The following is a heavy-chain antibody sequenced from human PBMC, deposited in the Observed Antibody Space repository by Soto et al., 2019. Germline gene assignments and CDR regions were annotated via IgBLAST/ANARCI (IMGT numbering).Heavy chain of an antibody. J-gene: IGHJ4*02. CDR2: ISYDGSNK. Sequence: QVQLVESGGGVVQPGRSLRLSCAASGFTFSSYGMHWVRQAPGKGLEWVAVISYDGSNKYYADSVKGRFTISRDNSKNTLYLQMNSLRAEDTAVYYCAGGGAYSGYDFDYWGKGTLVTVSS. V-gene: IGHV3-30*03. CDR3: AGGGAYSGYDFDY. CDR1: GFTFSSYG. D-gene: IGHD5-12*01.